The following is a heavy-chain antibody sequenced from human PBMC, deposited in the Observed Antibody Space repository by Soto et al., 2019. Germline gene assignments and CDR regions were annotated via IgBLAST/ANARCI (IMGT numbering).Heavy chain of an antibody. CDR1: WYTSTSYG. J-gene: IGHJ3*02. CDR3: AIFPISHPVVTAEFRGAFDI. D-gene: IGHD2-21*02. Sequence: ASVKVSCRASWYTSTSYGISWVRQSPGQGREWMGWISAYNGNTNYEQRPQGRVTMTTDTSTSTAYMELRSLRSDETAVYYCAIFPISHPVVTAEFRGAFDIWGQGTMVTV. CDR2: ISAYNGNT. V-gene: IGHV1-18*04.